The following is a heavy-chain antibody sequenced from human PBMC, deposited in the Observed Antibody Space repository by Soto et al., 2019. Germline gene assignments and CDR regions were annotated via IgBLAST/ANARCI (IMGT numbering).Heavy chain of an antibody. D-gene: IGHD3-9*01. CDR1: GFSLDTTSVA. J-gene: IGHJ4*02. CDR3: AHTVSPPLVSDH. V-gene: IGHV2-5*01. Sequence: QITLKESGPALLKPTQTLTLTCTFSGFSLDTTSVAVGWIRQPPGKALEWLALIYWNNREAYSPSLKTRLTVTKDTSKNQVVLTMTNMDPVDTATYYCAHTVSPPLVSDHWGQGILVTVSS. CDR2: IYWNNRE.